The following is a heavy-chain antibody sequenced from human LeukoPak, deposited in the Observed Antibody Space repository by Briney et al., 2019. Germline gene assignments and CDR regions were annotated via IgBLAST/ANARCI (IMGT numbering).Heavy chain of an antibody. CDR1: GFTFSSYG. CDR2: ISYDGSNK. J-gene: IGHJ4*02. D-gene: IGHD1-1*01. Sequence: GRSLRLSCAASGFTFSSYGMHWVRQAPGKGLEWVAVISYDGSNKYYADSVKGRFTISRDNSKNTLYLQMNSLRAEDTAVYYCAKDPPGIRDYWGQGTLVTVSS. V-gene: IGHV3-30*18. CDR3: AKDPPGIRDY.